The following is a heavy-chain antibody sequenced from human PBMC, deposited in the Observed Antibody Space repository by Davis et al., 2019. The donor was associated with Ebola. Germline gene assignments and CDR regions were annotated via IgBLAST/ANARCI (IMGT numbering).Heavy chain of an antibody. D-gene: IGHD4-23*01. CDR2: ISSSSSTI. V-gene: IGHV3-48*02. CDR1: GFTFSSYS. J-gene: IGHJ5*02. Sequence: PGGSLRLSCAASGFTFSSYSMNWVRQAPGKGLEWVSYISSSSSTIYYADSVKGRFTISRDNAKNSLYLQMNSLRDEDTAVYYCARAVHYGGFFGFDPWGQGTLVTVSS. CDR3: ARAVHYGGFFGFDP.